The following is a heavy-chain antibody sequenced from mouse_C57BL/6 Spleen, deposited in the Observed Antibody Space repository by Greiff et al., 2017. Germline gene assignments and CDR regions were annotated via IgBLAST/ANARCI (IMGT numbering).Heavy chain of an antibody. CDR2: IDPENGDT. Sequence: EVMLVESGAELVRPGASVKLSCTASGFNITDDYMHWVKQRPEQGLEWIGWIDPENGDTEYASKFTGKATITADTSSNTAYLQLSSLPSEDTAVYYCTTPFTTVVVWYFDVWGTGTTVTVSS. D-gene: IGHD1-1*01. J-gene: IGHJ1*03. CDR3: TTPFTTVVVWYFDV. V-gene: IGHV14-4*01. CDR1: GFNITDDY.